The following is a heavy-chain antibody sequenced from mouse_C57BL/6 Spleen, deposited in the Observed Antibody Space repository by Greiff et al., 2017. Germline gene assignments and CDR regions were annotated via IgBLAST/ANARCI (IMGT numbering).Heavy chain of an antibody. CDR1: GYTFTDYE. Sequence: VQLQQSGAELVRPGASVTLSCKASGYTFTDYEMHWVKQTPVHGLEWIGAIDPETGGTAYNQKFKGKAILTADKSSSTAYMELRSLTSEDSAVYYCTRWGGTSYYFDYWGKGTTLTVSS. V-gene: IGHV1-15*01. J-gene: IGHJ2*01. D-gene: IGHD4-1*01. CDR3: TRWGGTSYYFDY. CDR2: IDPETGGT.